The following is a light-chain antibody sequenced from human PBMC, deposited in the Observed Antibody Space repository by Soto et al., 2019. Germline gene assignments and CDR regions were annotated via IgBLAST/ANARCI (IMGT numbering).Light chain of an antibody. V-gene: IGKV3-15*01. CDR3: QQCRNWPLT. CDR2: DAS. Sequence: EIVMTQSPATLSVSPGEGATLSCKASQNVYNNLAWYQQRPGQPPRLLIYDASTRATGISARFSGSGYGTEFTLTISSLQSEDFACYFCQQCRNWPLTFGGGTKVEIK. J-gene: IGKJ4*01. CDR1: QNVYNN.